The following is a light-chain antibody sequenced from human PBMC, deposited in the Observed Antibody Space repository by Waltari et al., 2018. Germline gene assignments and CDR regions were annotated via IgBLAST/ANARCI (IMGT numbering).Light chain of an antibody. Sequence: QSALTQPPSASGSPAQSVALSCPGTSSDVGGYSYVSWYQQYPGKAPKLIIYEVTKRPSGVPDRFSGSKSGNTASLTVSGLQAEDEADYYCSSYAGGNTWVFGGGTKLTVL. CDR2: EVT. CDR1: SSDVGGYSY. V-gene: IGLV2-8*01. J-gene: IGLJ3*02. CDR3: SSYAGGNTWV.